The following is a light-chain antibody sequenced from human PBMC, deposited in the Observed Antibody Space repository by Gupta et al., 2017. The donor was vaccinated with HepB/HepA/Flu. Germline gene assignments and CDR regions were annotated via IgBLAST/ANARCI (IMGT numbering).Light chain of an antibody. Sequence: DIQLTQSPSFLSASVGDRVTITCRASQGISSYLAWYQQKPGKAPKLLIYAASTWQSGVPSRFSGSGYGKEFTLTISSRQQEDFATYYCQQLKSYPPITFGGGTKVDIK. V-gene: IGKV1-9*01. CDR3: QQLKSYPPIT. J-gene: IGKJ4*01. CDR1: QGISSY. CDR2: AAS.